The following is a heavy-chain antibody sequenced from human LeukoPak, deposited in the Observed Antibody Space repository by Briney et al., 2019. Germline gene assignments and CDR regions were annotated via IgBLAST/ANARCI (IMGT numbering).Heavy chain of an antibody. CDR2: INHSGST. J-gene: IGHJ6*03. CDR1: GGSFSGYY. V-gene: IGHV4-34*01. CDR3: ARGPDILTGYYYYYYYMDV. Sequence: SETLSLTCAVYGGSFSGYYWSWIRQPPGKGLEWIGEINHSGSTNYNPSLKSRVTISVDTSKNQFSLKLSSVTAADTAVYYCARGPDILTGYYYYYYYMDVWGKGTTVTVSS. D-gene: IGHD3-9*01.